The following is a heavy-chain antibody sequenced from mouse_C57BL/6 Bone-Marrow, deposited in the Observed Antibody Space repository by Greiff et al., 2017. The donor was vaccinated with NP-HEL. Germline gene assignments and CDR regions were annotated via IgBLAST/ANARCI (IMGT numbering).Heavy chain of an antibody. CDR3: ARREGWFAMDY. CDR1: GYTFTGYW. V-gene: IGHV1-9*01. CDR2: ILPGSGST. D-gene: IGHD2-3*01. Sequence: QVQLQQSGAELMKPGASVKLSCKATGYTFTGYWIEWVKQRPGHGLEWIGEILPGSGSTNYNEEFKGKATFTADTSSNTAYMQLSSLTTEDSAIYYCARREGWFAMDYWGQGTSVTVSS. J-gene: IGHJ4*01.